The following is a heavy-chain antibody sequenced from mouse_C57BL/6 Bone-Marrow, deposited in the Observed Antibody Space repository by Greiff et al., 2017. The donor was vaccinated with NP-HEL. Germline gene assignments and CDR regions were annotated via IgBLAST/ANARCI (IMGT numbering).Heavy chain of an antibody. CDR1: GFNIKDDY. Sequence: DVKLQESGAELVRPGASVKLSCTASGFNIKDDYMHWVKQRPEQGLEWIGWIDPENGDTEYASKFQGKATITADTSSNTAYLQLSSLTSEDTAVYYCTQTAQASFDYWGQGTTLTVSS. V-gene: IGHV14-4*01. J-gene: IGHJ2*01. D-gene: IGHD3-2*02. CDR2: IDPENGDT. CDR3: TQTAQASFDY.